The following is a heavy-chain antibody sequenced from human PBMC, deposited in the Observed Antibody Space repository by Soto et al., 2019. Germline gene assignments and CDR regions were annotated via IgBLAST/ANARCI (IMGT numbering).Heavy chain of an antibody. CDR2: INAHSGGT. CDR1: GFSFTGYY. Sequence: ASVKVSCKASGFSFTGYYIHWLRQAPGQGLEWMGWINAHSGGTEYAQKFQGRVTLTRDTSIATAHLTLTSLTSDDTALYYCAKDLTRQLAYWLDPWGQGTQVTVSS. V-gene: IGHV1-2*02. J-gene: IGHJ5*02. CDR3: AKDLTRQLAYWLDP. D-gene: IGHD6-6*01.